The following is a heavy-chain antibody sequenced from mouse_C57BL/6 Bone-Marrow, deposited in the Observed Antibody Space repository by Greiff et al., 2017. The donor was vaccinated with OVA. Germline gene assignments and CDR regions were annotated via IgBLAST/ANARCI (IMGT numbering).Heavy chain of an antibody. Sequence: LKESGGGLVKPGGSLKLSCAASGFTFSSYAMSWVRQTPEKRLEWVATISDGGSYTYYPDNVKGRFTISRDNAKNNLYLQMSHLKSEDTAMYYCARSYYYPYAMDYWGQGTSVTVSS. J-gene: IGHJ4*01. CDR1: GFTFSSYA. D-gene: IGHD1-1*01. V-gene: IGHV5-4*01. CDR3: ARSYYYPYAMDY. CDR2: ISDGGSYT.